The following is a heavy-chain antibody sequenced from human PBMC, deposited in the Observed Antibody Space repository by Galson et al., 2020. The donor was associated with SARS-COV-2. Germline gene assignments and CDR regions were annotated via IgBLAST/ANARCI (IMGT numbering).Heavy chain of an antibody. CDR3: AKLAEGRSTSEDY. J-gene: IGHJ4*02. D-gene: IGHD3-3*02. CDR2: ASAGGSE. CDR1: RGSISGQY. Sequence: ETSETMSLTSTVNRGSISGQYRSWNRQLERKGREWLGSASAGGSENYNTTLTSRVTISVDPPKKQFSLKVKAATAADTAVYYCAKLAEGRSTSEDYWGQGTLVTVSS. V-gene: IGHV4-4*08.